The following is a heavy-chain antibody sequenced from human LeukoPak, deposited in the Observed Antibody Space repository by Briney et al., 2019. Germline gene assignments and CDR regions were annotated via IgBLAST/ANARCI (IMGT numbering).Heavy chain of an antibody. CDR2: ISFDGRDR. J-gene: IGHJ4*02. CDR3: RAATRYLDYYYDY. V-gene: IGHV3-30*03. CDR1: GFTFSTFG. D-gene: IGHD3-22*01. Sequence: PGGSLRLSCAASGFTFSTFGMHWVRQAPGKGLEWVAVISFDGRDRYYSDSVKGRFTISRDNSKDTLYLQMSGLRIEDTAAYYCRAATRYLDYYYDYWGQGTLVTVSS.